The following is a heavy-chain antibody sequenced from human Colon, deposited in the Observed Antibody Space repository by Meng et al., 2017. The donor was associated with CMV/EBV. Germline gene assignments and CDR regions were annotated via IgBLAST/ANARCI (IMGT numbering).Heavy chain of an antibody. Sequence: QVQLQQSGPGLVKSAXTLSRTCSXPGDSVSSNSAAWNWIRQSPSRGLEWLGRTYYRSKYYNDYALSVKSRITINPDTSKNQFSLQLNSVTPEDTAIYYCARDWGDVRGGFDFWGQGTLVTVSS. CDR1: GDSVSSNSAA. CDR3: ARDWGDVRGGFDF. CDR2: TYYRSKYYN. J-gene: IGHJ4*02. D-gene: IGHD3-10*02. V-gene: IGHV6-1*01.